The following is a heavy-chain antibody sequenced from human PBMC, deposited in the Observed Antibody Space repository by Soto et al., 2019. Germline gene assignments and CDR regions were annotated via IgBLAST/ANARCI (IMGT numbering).Heavy chain of an antibody. CDR1: GGSISSSSYY. D-gene: IGHD6-13*01. J-gene: IGHJ6*02. CDR2: IYYSGST. Sequence: LFLTCTVSGGSISSSSYYWGWIRQPPGKGLEWIGSIYYSGSTYYNPSLKSRVTISVDTSKNQFSLKLSSVTAADTAVYYCARNQRIAADDYYYYYGMDVWGQGTTVTVS. V-gene: IGHV4-39*01. CDR3: ARNQRIAADDYYYYYGMDV.